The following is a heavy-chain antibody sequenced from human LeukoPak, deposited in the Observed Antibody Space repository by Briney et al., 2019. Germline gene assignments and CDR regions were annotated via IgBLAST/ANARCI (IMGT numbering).Heavy chain of an antibody. D-gene: IGHD3-22*01. Sequence: GGSLRLSCAGSGFPFNKYHMNWVRQAPGKGLEWVSMITSSQYIYYADSMKGRFTISRDNAKNSLYLQMNSLRAEDTAVYYCATPLDYYDSSGYHQGGDWGQGTLVTVSS. CDR3: ATPLDYYDSSGYHQGGD. V-gene: IGHV3-21*04. CDR2: ITSSQYI. CDR1: GFPFNKYH. J-gene: IGHJ4*02.